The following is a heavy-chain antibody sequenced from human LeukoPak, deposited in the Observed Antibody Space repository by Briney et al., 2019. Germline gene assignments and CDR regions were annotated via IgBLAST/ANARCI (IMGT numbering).Heavy chain of an antibody. J-gene: IGHJ6*03. CDR2: MNPNSGNT. Sequence: ASVKVSCKASGYTFTSYDINWVRQATGHGLEWMGWMNPNSGNTGYAQKFQGRVTMTRNTSISTAYMELSSLRSEDTAVYYCARKNDPSYYYYYYMDVWGKGTTVTVSS. CDR3: ARKNDPSYYYYYYMDV. D-gene: IGHD1-1*01. V-gene: IGHV1-8*01. CDR1: GYTFTSYD.